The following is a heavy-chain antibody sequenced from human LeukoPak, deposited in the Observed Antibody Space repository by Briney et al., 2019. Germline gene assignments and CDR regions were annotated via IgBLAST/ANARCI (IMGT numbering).Heavy chain of an antibody. J-gene: IGHJ5*02. CDR2: MCYDGSDK. Sequence: GRSLRLSCAASGFTFSNYGMHWVRQAPGKGLEWVATMCYDGSDKSYADSVKGRFTISRDNPKKTLYLQMNSLKTEDTAVYYCARGPSYGSGTYPANWFDPWGQGTLVIVSS. CDR1: GFTFSNYG. CDR3: ARGPSYGSGTYPANWFDP. V-gene: IGHV3-33*08. D-gene: IGHD3-10*01.